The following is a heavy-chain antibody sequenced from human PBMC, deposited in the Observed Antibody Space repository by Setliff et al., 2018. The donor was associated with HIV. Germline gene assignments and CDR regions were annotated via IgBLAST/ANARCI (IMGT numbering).Heavy chain of an antibody. CDR1: GGSISSGSYY. Sequence: SETLSLTCTVSGGSISSGSYYWSWIRQPAGKGLEWIGRIYTSGSTNYNPSLKSRVTISVDTSKNQFSLKLSSVTAADTAVYYCARDLGSGLYYYGMDVWGQGTVVTVSS. V-gene: IGHV4-61*02. J-gene: IGHJ6*02. CDR3: ARDLGSGLYYYGMDV. D-gene: IGHD7-27*01. CDR2: IYTSGST.